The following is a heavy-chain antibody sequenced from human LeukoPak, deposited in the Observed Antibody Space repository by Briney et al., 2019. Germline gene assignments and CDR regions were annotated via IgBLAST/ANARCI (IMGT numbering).Heavy chain of an antibody. CDR3: AKDEGRDYFDS. CDR1: GFTFTGHS. J-gene: IGHJ4*02. Sequence: GGSLRLSCVASGFTFTGHSMHWVRQAPGKGLEWVAFIRYDGSNKKYADSVKGRFTISRDNSRNALYLQMNSLRAEDTAVYYCAKDEGRDYFDSWGQGTLVTVSS. CDR2: IRYDGSNK. V-gene: IGHV3-30*02.